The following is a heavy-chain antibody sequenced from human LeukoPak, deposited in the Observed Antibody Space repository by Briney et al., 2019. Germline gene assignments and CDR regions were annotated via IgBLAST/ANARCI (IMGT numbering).Heavy chain of an antibody. CDR1: GFNFDDFG. D-gene: IGHD2-2*02. CDR3: AKGYTEGGFDY. V-gene: IGHV3-20*04. J-gene: IGHJ4*02. CDR2: IHSNGADT. Sequence: HGGSLRLSCAASGFNFDDFGMTWVRQAPGKGLEWVSGIHSNGADTGYVDSVKGRFTISRDNAENSLSLQMDSLRAEDTAVYYCAKGYTEGGFDYWGQGTLVTVSS.